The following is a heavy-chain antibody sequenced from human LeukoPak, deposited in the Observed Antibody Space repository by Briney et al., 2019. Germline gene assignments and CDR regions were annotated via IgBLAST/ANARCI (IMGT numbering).Heavy chain of an antibody. CDR1: GYTFTVYY. Sequence: ASVTVSFTASGYTFTVYYMHWVRQAPGQGLEWMGWINPNSGGTNYAQKFQGRVTMTRDTSISTAYMELSRLRSDDTAVYYCAREEVVAATPFDYWGQGTLVTVSS. V-gene: IGHV1-2*02. CDR3: AREEVVAATPFDY. CDR2: INPNSGGT. J-gene: IGHJ4*02. D-gene: IGHD2-15*01.